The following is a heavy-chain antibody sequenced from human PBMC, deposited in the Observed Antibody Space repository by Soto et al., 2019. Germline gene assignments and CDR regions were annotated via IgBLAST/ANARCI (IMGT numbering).Heavy chain of an antibody. CDR3: ARGSEGEYWSSNGCYTMAVAY. V-gene: IGHV1-69*01. Sequence: QVQLVQSGAEVTKPGSSVKVSCKASGGTFSSYAISWVRQAPGQGLEWMGGIIPIFGTASYAQKFQGRLTITADESTRTAYMELSSLRSEDTAVYYCARGSEGEYWSSNGCYTMAVAYWGQGTVVTVSS. CDR1: GGTFSSYA. D-gene: IGHD2-2*02. CDR2: IIPIFGTA. J-gene: IGHJ4*02.